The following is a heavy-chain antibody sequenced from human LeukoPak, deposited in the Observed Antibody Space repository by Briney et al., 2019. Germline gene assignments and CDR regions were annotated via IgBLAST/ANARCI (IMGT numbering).Heavy chain of an antibody. J-gene: IGHJ6*02. CDR2: INHSGST. V-gene: IGHV4-34*01. CDR1: GGSFSGYY. Sequence: SETLSLTCAVYGGSFSGYYWSRIRQPPGKGLEWIGEINHSGSTNYNPSLKSRVTISVDTSKNQFSLKLSSVTAADTAVYYCARDSRRGIAAARATYYYYYGMDVWGQGTTVTVSS. D-gene: IGHD6-13*01. CDR3: ARDSRRGIAAARATYYYYYGMDV.